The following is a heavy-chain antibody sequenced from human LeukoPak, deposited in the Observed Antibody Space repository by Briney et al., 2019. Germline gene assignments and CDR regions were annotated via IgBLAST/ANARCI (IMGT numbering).Heavy chain of an antibody. CDR1: GYSFSNYD. CDR2: MNPNSGNT. CDR3: ARGGTLVRGVTLLSGMDV. J-gene: IGHJ6*02. V-gene: IGHV1-8*01. Sequence: ASVKVSCKTSGYSFSNYDINWVRQATGQGLEWMAWMNPNSGNTGIYAQNFQGRITMTRDTSISTAYMELSSLTSEDTAVYYCARGGTLVRGVTLLSGMDVWGRGTTVTVS. D-gene: IGHD3-10*01.